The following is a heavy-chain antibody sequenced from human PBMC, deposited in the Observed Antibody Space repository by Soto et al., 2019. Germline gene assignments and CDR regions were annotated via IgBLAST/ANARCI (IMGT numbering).Heavy chain of an antibody. Sequence: SETLSLTCTVSGGSVSSGSCYWSWIRQPPGKGLEWIGYIYYSGGTNYNPSRKSRVTISVDTSKNQFSLKLSSVTAADTAVYYCARFTMVRGVYYYYAMDVWGQGTTVTVSS. CDR2: IYYSGGT. CDR1: GGSVSSGSCY. CDR3: ARFTMVRGVYYYYAMDV. D-gene: IGHD3-10*01. V-gene: IGHV4-61*01. J-gene: IGHJ6*02.